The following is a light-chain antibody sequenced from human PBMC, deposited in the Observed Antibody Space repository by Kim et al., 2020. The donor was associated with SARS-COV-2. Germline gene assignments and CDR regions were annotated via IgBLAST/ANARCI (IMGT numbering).Light chain of an antibody. CDR1: SLRTYY. J-gene: IGLJ2*01. V-gene: IGLV3-19*01. Sequence: SSELTQDPAVSVALGQTVTITCQGDSLRTYYTNWFQQSPGQAPLLVIYGKNNRPSGIPDRFSGSSSGNTASLTITGAQADDEADYYCNSRDSSGHHLVFGGGTQLTVL. CDR2: GKN. CDR3: NSRDSSGHHLV.